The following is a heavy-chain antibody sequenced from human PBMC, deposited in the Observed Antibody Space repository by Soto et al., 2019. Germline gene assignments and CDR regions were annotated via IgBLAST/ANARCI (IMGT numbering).Heavy chain of an antibody. CDR2: MYSSGST. V-gene: IGHV4-31*03. D-gene: IGHD3-22*01. Sequence: QVQLQESGPGLVKPSQTLSLTCTVSGGPISSGSYSWSWIRQHPGKGLEWIGYMYSSGSTYYNPSLKSRVTISVDTSKKQFSLKLSSVTVADTAVYYCARLGYDSSGYPSWFDPWGQGTLVTVSS. CDR1: GGPISSGSYS. CDR3: ARLGYDSSGYPSWFDP. J-gene: IGHJ5*02.